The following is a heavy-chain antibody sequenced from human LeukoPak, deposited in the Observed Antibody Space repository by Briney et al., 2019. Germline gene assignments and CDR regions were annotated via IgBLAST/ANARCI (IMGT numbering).Heavy chain of an antibody. CDR2: ISSSSSYI. V-gene: IGHV3-21*01. D-gene: IGHD4-17*01. J-gene: IGHJ4*02. CDR3: ASLRWGGGDLDY. Sequence: PGGSLRLSCAASGFTFSSYSMNWVRQAPGKGLEWVSSISSSSSYIYYADSVEGRFTISRDNAKNSLYLQMNSLRAEDTAVYYCASLRWGGGDLDYWGQGTLVTVSS. CDR1: GFTFSSYS.